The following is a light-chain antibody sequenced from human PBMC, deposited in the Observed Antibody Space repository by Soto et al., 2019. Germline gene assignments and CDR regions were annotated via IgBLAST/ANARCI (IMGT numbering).Light chain of an antibody. Sequence: LLTQSPATVSVSPGEGATLSCRASQSVSSDLAWYHQKPGQAPRLLIYGASTRATGIPARFSGSGSGTEFTLTINSLQSEDFAVYYCQQYNNWPRTFGQGTKVDIK. CDR1: QSVSSD. CDR2: GAS. J-gene: IGKJ1*01. V-gene: IGKV3-15*01. CDR3: QQYNNWPRT.